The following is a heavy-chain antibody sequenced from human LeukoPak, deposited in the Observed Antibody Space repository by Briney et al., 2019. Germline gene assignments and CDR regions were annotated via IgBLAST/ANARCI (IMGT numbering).Heavy chain of an antibody. J-gene: IGHJ4*02. Sequence: GGSLRLSSAASGFTVSSNYMSWVRQAPGKGLEWVSVIYSGGNTYYADSVQGRFTMSRENPENTLYLQMNSLRAEDTAVYYCARAHDRGYYYGFDYWGQGTLVTVSS. D-gene: IGHD3-22*01. CDR1: GFTVSSNY. CDR2: IYSGGNT. V-gene: IGHV3-66*01. CDR3: ARAHDRGYYYGFDY.